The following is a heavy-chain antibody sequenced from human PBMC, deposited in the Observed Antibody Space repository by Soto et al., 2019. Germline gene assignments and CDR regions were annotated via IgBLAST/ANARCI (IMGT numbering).Heavy chain of an antibody. J-gene: IGHJ4*02. V-gene: IGHV1-69*02. Sequence: QVQLVQSGAEVKKPGSSVKVSCKASGGTFSSYTISWVRQAPGQGLEWMGRIIPILGIANYAQKFQGRVTFTADKSTSTAYMELSSLRSEDTSVYYCASKVVALFDYWGQGTLVTVSS. CDR2: IIPILGIA. D-gene: IGHD3-22*01. CDR1: GGTFSSYT. CDR3: ASKVVALFDY.